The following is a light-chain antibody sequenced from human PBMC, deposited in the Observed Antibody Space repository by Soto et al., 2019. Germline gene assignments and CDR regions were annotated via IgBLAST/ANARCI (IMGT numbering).Light chain of an antibody. Sequence: QSVLTQSPSASASLGASVKLTCTLSSGHSSYAIAWHQQQPEKGPRYLMKLNSDGSHSKGDGIPDRFSGSSSGAERYLTISRLQSEDEADYYCPTWGTGIPNVVFGGGTKLTVL. J-gene: IGLJ2*01. CDR2: LNSDGSH. V-gene: IGLV4-69*01. CDR1: SGHSSYA. CDR3: PTWGTGIPNVV.